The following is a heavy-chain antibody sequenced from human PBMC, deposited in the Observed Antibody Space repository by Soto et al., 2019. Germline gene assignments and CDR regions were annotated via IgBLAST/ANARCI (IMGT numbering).Heavy chain of an antibody. CDR2: IYYSGST. CDR1: GGSISSGGYY. J-gene: IGHJ6*02. V-gene: IGHV4-31*03. CDR3: ARDHPPYYYGMDV. Sequence: QVQLQESGPGLVKPSQTLSLTCTVSGGSISSGGYYWSWIRQDPGKGLEWIGYIYYSGSTYYNPSLKSRVTIAVDTSKNQFSLKLSSVTAADTAVYYCARDHPPYYYGMDVWGQGTTVTVSS.